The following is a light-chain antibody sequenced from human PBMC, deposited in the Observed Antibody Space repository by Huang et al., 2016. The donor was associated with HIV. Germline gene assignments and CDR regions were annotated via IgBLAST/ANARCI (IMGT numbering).Light chain of an antibody. CDR3: QQYYNTPLT. CDR2: WAS. J-gene: IGKJ2*01. V-gene: IGKV4-1*01. CDR1: QSLLYSSNHKNY. Sequence: DIVMTQSPDSLAVSLGERATINCKSSQSLLYSSNHKNYLAWYQQKPGPPPKLLIYWASTRESGVPDRFTGSGSGTVFTLTISSLQAEDVAVYYCQQYYNTPLTFGQGTKLEIK.